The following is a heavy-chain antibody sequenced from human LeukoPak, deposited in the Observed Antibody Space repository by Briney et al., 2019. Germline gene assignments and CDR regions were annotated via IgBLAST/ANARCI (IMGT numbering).Heavy chain of an antibody. J-gene: IGHJ4*02. Sequence: GESLKISCKGSGYSFTSLGIGWVRQTPEEGLEWMGIIYPGDSQIKYSSSFQGQVTISVDKSISTAYLQWSSLKASDTAIYYCARHVASSTWSTFDYWGQGTPVTVSS. CDR1: GYSFTSLG. CDR2: IYPGDSQI. D-gene: IGHD6-13*01. V-gene: IGHV5-51*01. CDR3: ARHVASSTWSTFDY.